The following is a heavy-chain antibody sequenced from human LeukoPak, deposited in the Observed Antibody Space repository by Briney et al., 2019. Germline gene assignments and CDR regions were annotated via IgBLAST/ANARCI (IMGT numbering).Heavy chain of an antibody. CDR1: GFTVSSYW. D-gene: IGHD5-18*01. Sequence: QTGGSLRLSCAASGFTVSSYWMSWVRQAPGKGLEWVANIKQDGSEKYYVDSVKGRFTISRDNAKNSLYLQMNSLRAEDTAVYYCARDLGYSYVIGYYYYGMDVWGQGITVTVSS. CDR3: ARDLGYSYVIGYYYYGMDV. V-gene: IGHV3-7*01. J-gene: IGHJ6*02. CDR2: IKQDGSEK.